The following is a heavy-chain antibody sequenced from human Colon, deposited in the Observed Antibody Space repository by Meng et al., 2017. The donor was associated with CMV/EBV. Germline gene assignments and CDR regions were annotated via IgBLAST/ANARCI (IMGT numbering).Heavy chain of an antibody. D-gene: IGHD3-10*01. Sequence: GGSLRLSFAAPGFTFSNYWMHWVRQAPGKGLVWVSRISSAGATTNYADSVRGRFTVSRDNAKKMLYLQMNSLRAEDTAVYFCAPITVVPGVLSMDVWGLGTTVTVSS. CDR1: GFTFSNYW. CDR2: ISSAGATT. CDR3: APITVVPGVLSMDV. J-gene: IGHJ6*02. V-gene: IGHV3-74*01.